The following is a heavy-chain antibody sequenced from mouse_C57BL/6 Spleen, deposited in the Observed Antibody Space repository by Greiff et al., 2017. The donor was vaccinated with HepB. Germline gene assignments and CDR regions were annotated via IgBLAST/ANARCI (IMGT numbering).Heavy chain of an antibody. CDR3: ARQWSFSWFAY. CDR2: ISNGGGST. J-gene: IGHJ3*01. Sequence: EVKLVESGGGLVQPGGSLKLSCAASGFTFSDYYMYWVRQTPEKRLEWVAYISNGGGSTYYPDTVKGRFTISRDNAKNTLYLQMSRLKSEDTAMYYCARQWSFSWFAYWGQGTLVTVSA. V-gene: IGHV5-12*01. CDR1: GFTFSDYY.